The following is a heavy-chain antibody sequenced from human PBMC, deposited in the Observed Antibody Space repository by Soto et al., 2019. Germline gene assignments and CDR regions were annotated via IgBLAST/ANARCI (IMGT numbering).Heavy chain of an antibody. D-gene: IGHD4-17*01. Sequence: PSETLSLTCAVYGGSFSGYYWSWIRQPPGKGLEWIGEINHSGSTNYNPSLKSRVTISVDTSKNQFSLKLSSVTAADTAVYYCARDRKLRWDYYYYYMDVWGKGTTVTVSS. CDR1: GGSFSGYY. CDR2: INHSGST. CDR3: ARDRKLRWDYYYYYMDV. V-gene: IGHV4-34*01. J-gene: IGHJ6*03.